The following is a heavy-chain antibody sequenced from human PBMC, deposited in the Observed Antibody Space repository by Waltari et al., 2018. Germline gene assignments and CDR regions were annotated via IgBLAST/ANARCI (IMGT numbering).Heavy chain of an antibody. J-gene: IGHJ4*02. CDR1: GGSISSGGYY. V-gene: IGHV4-31*03. CDR3: TRAGYGGNWGTHYYFDY. CDR2: INHSGST. D-gene: IGHD7-27*01. Sequence: QVQLQESGPGLVKPSQTLSLTCTVSGGSISSGGYYWSWIRQHPGKGLEWIGYINHSGSTYYNSSLKSRVTISVDRSKNQFSLRLSSVTAADTAVYYCTRAGYGGNWGTHYYFDYWGQGTLVTVSS.